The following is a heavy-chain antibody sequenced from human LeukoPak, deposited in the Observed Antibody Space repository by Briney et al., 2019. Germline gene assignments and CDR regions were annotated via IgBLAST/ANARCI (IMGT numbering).Heavy chain of an antibody. D-gene: IGHD4-17*01. V-gene: IGHV4-59*12. Sequence: PSETLSLTCTVSGGSISSYYWSWIRQPPGKGLEWIGYIYYSGSTNYNPSLKSRVTISVDTSKNQFSLKLRSVTAADTAVYYCARDLVTTEAFDYWGLGTLVTVSS. CDR1: GGSISSYY. CDR3: ARDLVTTEAFDY. CDR2: IYYSGST. J-gene: IGHJ4*02.